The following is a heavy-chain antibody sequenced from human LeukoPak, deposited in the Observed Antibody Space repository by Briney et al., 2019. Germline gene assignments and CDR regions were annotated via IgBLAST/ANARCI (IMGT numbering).Heavy chain of an antibody. Sequence: GGSLRLSCAASGFTFSNAWMSWVRQAPGKGLEWVGRIKSKTDGGTTDYAAPVKGRFTISRDDSKNTLYLQMNNLKTEDTAVYHCTTDLVEQLVYFDYWGQGTLVTVSS. CDR3: TTDLVEQLVYFDY. D-gene: IGHD6-6*01. CDR1: GFTFSNAW. V-gene: IGHV3-15*01. CDR2: IKSKTDGGTT. J-gene: IGHJ4*02.